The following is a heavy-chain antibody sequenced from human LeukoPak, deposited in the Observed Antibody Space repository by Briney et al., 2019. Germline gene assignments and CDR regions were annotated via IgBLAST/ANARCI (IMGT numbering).Heavy chain of an antibody. D-gene: IGHD1-26*01. CDR1: GFTFSSFW. V-gene: IGHV3-7*01. J-gene: IGHJ4*02. CDR2: IKSDGSEK. Sequence: GGSLRLSCAASGFTFSSFWMTWVRQAQGKGLEWVANIKSDGSEKFYVDSVKGRFTISRDNAKNSLYLQMNSLRVEDTAVYYCARGGRVGASDYWGQGTLVTVSS. CDR3: ARGGRVGASDY.